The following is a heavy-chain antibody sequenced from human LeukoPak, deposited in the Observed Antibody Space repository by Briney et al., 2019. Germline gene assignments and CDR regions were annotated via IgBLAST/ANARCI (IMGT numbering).Heavy chain of an antibody. CDR1: GGSISSYY. D-gene: IGHD4-17*01. V-gene: IGHV4-59*12. Sequence: SETLSLTCTVSGGSISSYYWSWIRQPPGKGLEWIGYIYYSGSTNYNPSLKSRVTISVDTSKNQFSLKLNSVTAADTAMYYCARVFDYGDYHYFDHWGQGTLVTVSS. J-gene: IGHJ4*02. CDR3: ARVFDYGDYHYFDH. CDR2: IYYSGST.